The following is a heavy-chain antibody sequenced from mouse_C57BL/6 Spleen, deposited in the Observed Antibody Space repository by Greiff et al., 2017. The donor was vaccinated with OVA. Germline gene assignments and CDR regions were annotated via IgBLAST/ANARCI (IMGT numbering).Heavy chain of an antibody. CDR2: IDPEDGDT. D-gene: IGHD1-1*01. CDR3: TSITTVVAEDWYFDV. CDR1: GFNIKDYY. V-gene: IGHV14-1*01. J-gene: IGHJ1*03. Sequence: EVQVVESGAELVRPGASVKLSCTASGFNIKDYYMHWVKQRPEQGLEWIGRIDPEDGDTEYAPKFQGKATMTADTSSNTAYLQLSSLTSEDTAVYYCTSITTVVAEDWYFDVWGTGTTVTVSS.